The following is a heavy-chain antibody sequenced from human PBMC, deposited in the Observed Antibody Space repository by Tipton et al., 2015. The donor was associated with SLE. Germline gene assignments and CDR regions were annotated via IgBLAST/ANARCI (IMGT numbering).Heavy chain of an antibody. CDR2: TSYIGST. J-gene: IGHJ5*02. Sequence: TLSLTCTVSGGSISGHFWTWIRQSPRKGLEYIGYTSYIGSTNYNPSLNSRATISADTSKNQFSLKLTSATAADTAIYYCARDNYYGSGSYLDPWGQGILATVSS. CDR1: GGSISGHF. D-gene: IGHD3-10*01. CDR3: ARDNYYGSGSYLDP. V-gene: IGHV4-59*11.